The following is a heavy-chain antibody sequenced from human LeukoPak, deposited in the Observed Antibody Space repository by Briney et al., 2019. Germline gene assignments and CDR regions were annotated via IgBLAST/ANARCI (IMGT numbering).Heavy chain of an antibody. J-gene: IGHJ4*02. V-gene: IGHV3-11*01. CDR3: AKAPRGFDWLLLGIDY. Sequence: GGSLRLSRAASGFTFSDYYMSWIRQAPGKGLEWVSYISSSGSTIYYADSVKGRFAISRDNAKNSLYLQMNSLRAEDTAVYYCAKAPRGFDWLLLGIDYWGQGTLVTVSS. D-gene: IGHD3-9*01. CDR2: ISSSGSTI. CDR1: GFTFSDYY.